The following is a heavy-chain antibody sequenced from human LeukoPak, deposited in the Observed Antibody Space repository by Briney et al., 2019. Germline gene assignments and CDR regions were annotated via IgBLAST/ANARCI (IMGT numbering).Heavy chain of an antibody. Sequence: ASVKVSCKASGYIFTNYGMNWVRQAPGQGLEWMGWMNPNSGNTGYAQKFQGRVTMTRSTSISTAYMELSSLRFEDTAVYFCTRSVRNGHFDYWGQGTLVTVSS. CDR2: MNPNSGNT. D-gene: IGHD2-8*01. CDR1: GYIFTNYG. CDR3: TRSVRNGHFDY. J-gene: IGHJ4*02. V-gene: IGHV1-8*01.